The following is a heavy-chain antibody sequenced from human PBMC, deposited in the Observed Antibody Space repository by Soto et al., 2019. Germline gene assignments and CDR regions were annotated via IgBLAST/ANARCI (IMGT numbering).Heavy chain of an antibody. CDR3: AHLPWKHVWPRDPLAY. D-gene: IGHD5-18*01. Sequence: SGPTLVNPTQPLTLTCTFSGFSLSTSGVGVGWIRQPPGKALEWLGIIYWDDDKRYSPSLKSRVTITKDTFKNQLVLTMTNMDPVDTATYYCAHLPWKHVWPRDPLAYWGQGNPVTVS. CDR2: IYWDDDK. CDR1: GFSLSTSGVG. V-gene: IGHV2-5*02. J-gene: IGHJ4*02.